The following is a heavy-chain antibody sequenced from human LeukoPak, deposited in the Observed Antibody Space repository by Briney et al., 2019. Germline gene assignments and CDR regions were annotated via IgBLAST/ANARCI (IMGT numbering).Heavy chain of an antibody. CDR2: INPNSGGT. CDR1: GYTFTGYY. V-gene: IGHV1-2*06. D-gene: IGHD6-19*01. CDR3: ARLRRSSGWYYFDY. J-gene: IGHJ4*02. Sequence: ASVKVSCKASGYTFTGYYMHWVRQAPGQGLEWMGRINPNSGGTNYAQKFQGRVTMTRDTSISTAYMELSRLRFDDTAVYYCARLRRSSGWYYFDYWGQGTLVTVSS.